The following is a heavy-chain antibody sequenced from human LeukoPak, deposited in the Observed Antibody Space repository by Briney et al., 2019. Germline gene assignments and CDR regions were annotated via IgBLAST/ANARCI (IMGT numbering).Heavy chain of an antibody. J-gene: IGHJ4*02. Sequence: SETLSLTCVVFGDPMNNEWWSWVRKPPGKGLERVGEICHTGSANYNPSPKSRGSLSVAKSTNRFCLTLTSVTAADPAVYYCTRDLGSHPGFWGQGTLVTVSS. CDR3: TRDLGSHPGF. V-gene: IGHV4/OR15-8*01. CDR2: ICHTGSA. D-gene: IGHD6-13*01. CDR1: GDPMNNEW.